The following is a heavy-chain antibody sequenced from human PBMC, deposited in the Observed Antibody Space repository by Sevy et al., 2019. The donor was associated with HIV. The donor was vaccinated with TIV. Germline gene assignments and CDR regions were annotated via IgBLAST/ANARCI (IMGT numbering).Heavy chain of an antibody. J-gene: IGHJ4*02. CDR1: DGSFSSGNYY. D-gene: IGHD3-22*01. CDR3: ARVDRAYYDGSAFDF. V-gene: IGHV4-61*02. Sequence: SETLSLTCTVSDGSFSSGNYYWSWIRQPAGKGLEWIGRIYNSGSTNYNPSLKSRVTISVDTSKNQFSLRLSSVTAADTAVYYCARVDRAYYDGSAFDFWGQGTLVTVSS. CDR2: IYNSGST.